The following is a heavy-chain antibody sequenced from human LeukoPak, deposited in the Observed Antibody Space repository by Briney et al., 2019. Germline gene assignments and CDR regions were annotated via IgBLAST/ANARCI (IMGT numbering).Heavy chain of an antibody. Sequence: PGGSLRLSCAASGFTFSDYYMSWIRQPPGKGLEWIGEINHSGSTNYNPSLKSRVTISVDTSKNQFSLKLSSVTAADTAVYYCARRRGIVGLYWGQGTLVTVSS. CDR1: GFTFSDYY. J-gene: IGHJ4*02. D-gene: IGHD1-26*01. V-gene: IGHV4-34*01. CDR2: INHSGST. CDR3: ARRRGIVGLY.